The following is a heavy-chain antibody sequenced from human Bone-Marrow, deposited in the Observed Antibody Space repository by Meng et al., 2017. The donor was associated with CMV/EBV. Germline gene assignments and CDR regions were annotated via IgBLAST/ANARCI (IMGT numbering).Heavy chain of an antibody. CDR3: ARDHAYGDAFHI. D-gene: IGHD4-17*01. J-gene: IGHJ3*02. V-gene: IGHV4-61*01. CDR2: IYYNGST. CDR1: GGSVSNDNSY. Sequence: SETLSLTCTVSGGSVSNDNSYWNWIRQSPGKELEWIGYIYYNGSTKYNPSLKSRVTISADTSKNQFSLKLNSVTAADTAMYYCARDHAYGDAFHIWGQGTMVTVSS.